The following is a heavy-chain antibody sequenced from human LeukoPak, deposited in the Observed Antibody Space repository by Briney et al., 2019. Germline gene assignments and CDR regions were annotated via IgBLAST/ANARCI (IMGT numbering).Heavy chain of an antibody. CDR3: ARRSDYYYDRSGFRWHVPGVPIVKNNALDV. CDR1: GGSLTGHY. CDR2: INQRGST. J-gene: IGHJ3*01. V-gene: IGHV4-34*01. Sequence: SETLSLPCVVYGGSLTGHYCSWIRHPPGKGLYCIGDINQRGSTNYNPSLMSRVSLSVVTSKHQFFLKFRSVTPADTAVYYRARRSDYYYDRSGFRWHVPGVPIVKNNALDVWGQARMVTFSS. D-gene: IGHD3-22*01.